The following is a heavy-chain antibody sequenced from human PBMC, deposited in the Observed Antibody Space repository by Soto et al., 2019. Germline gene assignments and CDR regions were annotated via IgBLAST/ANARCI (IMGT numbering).Heavy chain of an antibody. CDR3: ARGEPRFMEWLLLSEYFDP. D-gene: IGHD3-3*01. J-gene: IGHJ5*02. Sequence: SETLSLTCAVYGGSFSSYYWSWIRQPPGKGLEWIGVINHSGSTNYDPSLKSRVTISIDTTKNQVSLTLSSVTAADTAVYYCARGEPRFMEWLLLSEYFDPWGQGTLVTVSS. V-gene: IGHV4-34*01. CDR1: GGSFSSYY. CDR2: INHSGST.